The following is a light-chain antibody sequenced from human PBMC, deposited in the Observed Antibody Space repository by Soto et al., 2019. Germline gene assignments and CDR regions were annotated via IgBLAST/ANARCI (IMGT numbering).Light chain of an antibody. J-gene: IGLJ2*01. Sequence: QSVLTQPASVSGSPGQSITISCTGTSSDVGGYNYVSWYQQHPGKAPKLMIYDVSNRPSGVSNRFFGSKSGNTASLTISGLQAEAEADYYCSSYTSSSLVVFGGGTKVTVL. V-gene: IGLV2-14*01. CDR1: SSDVGGYNY. CDR2: DVS. CDR3: SSYTSSSLVV.